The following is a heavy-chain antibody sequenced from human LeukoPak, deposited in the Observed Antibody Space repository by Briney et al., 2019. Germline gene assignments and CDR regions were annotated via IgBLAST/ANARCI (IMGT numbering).Heavy chain of an antibody. J-gene: IGHJ4*02. V-gene: IGHV3-23*01. D-gene: IGHD5-18*01. CDR2: ISESGSGT. CDR3: AKDIAQGYTFGSIEQDY. Sequence: SGGSLRLSCAVSGLTFSRYAMSWVRQAPGEGLEWVSAISESGSGTYYADSVKGRFTISRDNSKDTLSLQMNSLRAEDTAVYYCAKDIAQGYTFGSIEQDYWGQGTLVTVSS. CDR1: GLTFSRYA.